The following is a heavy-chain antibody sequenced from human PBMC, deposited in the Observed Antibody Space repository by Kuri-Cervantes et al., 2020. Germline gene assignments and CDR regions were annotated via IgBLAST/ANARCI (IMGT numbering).Heavy chain of an antibody. CDR2: IWYDGSNK. J-gene: IGHJ6*02. Sequence: GGSLRLSCAASGFTFSNYSMHWVRQAPGKGLEWVAVIWYDGSNKYYADSVKGRFTISRDNSKNTLYLQMNSLRAEDTAVYYCARDPNIHGYYYGMDVWGQGTTVTVSS. CDR1: GFTFSNYS. CDR3: ARDPNIHGYYYGMDV. V-gene: IGHV3-33*08. D-gene: IGHD2/OR15-2a*01.